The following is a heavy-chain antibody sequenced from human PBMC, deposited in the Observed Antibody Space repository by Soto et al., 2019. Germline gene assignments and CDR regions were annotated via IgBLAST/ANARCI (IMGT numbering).Heavy chain of an antibody. Sequence: ASVKVSCKVSGYTLTELSMHWVRQAPGKGLEWMGGFDPEDGETVYAQKFQGRVTMTEDTSTDTAYMELSSLRSEDTAVYYCATDQLELTTGYYYYGMDVWRQGTTVTVSS. D-gene: IGHD1-7*01. CDR1: GYTLTELS. J-gene: IGHJ6*02. V-gene: IGHV1-24*01. CDR2: FDPEDGET. CDR3: ATDQLELTTGYYYYGMDV.